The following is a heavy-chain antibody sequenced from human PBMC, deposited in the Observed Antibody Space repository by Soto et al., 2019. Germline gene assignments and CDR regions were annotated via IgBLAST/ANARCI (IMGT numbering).Heavy chain of an antibody. CDR3: ARPHSSGYFRSGGWFDP. J-gene: IGHJ5*02. D-gene: IGHD3-22*01. V-gene: IGHV1-69*01. CDR2: IIPIFGTA. CDR1: GGTFSSYA. Sequence: QVQLVQSGAEVKKPGSSVKVSCKASGGTFSSYAISWVRQAPGQGLEWMGGIIPIFGTANYAQKFQGRVTITADESTSTAYMELSGLRSEDTAVYYCARPHSSGYFRSGGWFDPWGQGTLVTVSS.